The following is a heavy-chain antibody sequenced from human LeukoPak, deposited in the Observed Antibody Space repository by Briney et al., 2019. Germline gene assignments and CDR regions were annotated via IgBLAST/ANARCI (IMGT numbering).Heavy chain of an antibody. Sequence: GGSLRLSCAASGFTFSSYAMHWVRQAPGKGLEWVAVISYDGSNKYYADSVKGRFTISRDNSKNTLYLQMNSLRAEDTAVYYCARDLYSSGWYGGYYYYYMDVWGKGTTVTVSS. D-gene: IGHD6-19*01. J-gene: IGHJ6*03. CDR1: GFTFSSYA. CDR2: ISYDGSNK. CDR3: ARDLYSSGWYGGYYYYYMDV. V-gene: IGHV3-30-3*01.